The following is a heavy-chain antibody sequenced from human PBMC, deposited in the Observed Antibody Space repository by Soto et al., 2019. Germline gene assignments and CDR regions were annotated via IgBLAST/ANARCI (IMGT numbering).Heavy chain of an antibody. CDR3: VRKPPSYSNNWFFDY. V-gene: IGHV5-51*01. Sequence: GESLKISCKGSGYSFSNYWIGWARQMPGKGLEWMGIIYPGDSDTRYSPSFQGQVTISADKSITTAYLQWSSLKASDTAMYYCVRKPPSYSNNWFFDYWGQGTLVTVSS. J-gene: IGHJ4*02. CDR2: IYPGDSDT. CDR1: GYSFSNYW. D-gene: IGHD6-13*01.